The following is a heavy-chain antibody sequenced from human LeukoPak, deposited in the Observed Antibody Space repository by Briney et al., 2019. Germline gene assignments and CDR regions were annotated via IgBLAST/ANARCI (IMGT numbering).Heavy chain of an antibody. CDR2: TSYDGSQK. D-gene: IGHD2-15*01. CDR1: GFDFSALG. V-gene: IGHV3-30*18. Sequence: GGSLRLSCAASGFDFSALGMNWVRQAPGKGLEWVAVTSYDGSQKYYADSVKGRFTISRDNSKNTVYLQMNSLSAEDTAVYYCAEDNGSPSLVVVLVATAPDYWGQGTLVTVSS. J-gene: IGHJ4*02. CDR3: AEDNGSPSLVVVLVATAPDY.